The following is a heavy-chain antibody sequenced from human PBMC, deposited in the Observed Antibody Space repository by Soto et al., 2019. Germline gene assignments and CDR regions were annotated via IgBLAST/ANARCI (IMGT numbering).Heavy chain of an antibody. D-gene: IGHD6-13*01. CDR2: ISWNSGSI. CDR1: GFTFDDYA. CDR3: AKDRYRSSWYNWFDS. Sequence: PGGSLRLSCAASGFTFDDYAMHWVRQAPGKGLEWVSGISWNSGSIGYADSVKGRFTISRDNAKNSLYLQMNSLRAEDTALYYCAKDRYRSSWYNWFDSWGQGTLVTVSS. J-gene: IGHJ5*01. V-gene: IGHV3-9*01.